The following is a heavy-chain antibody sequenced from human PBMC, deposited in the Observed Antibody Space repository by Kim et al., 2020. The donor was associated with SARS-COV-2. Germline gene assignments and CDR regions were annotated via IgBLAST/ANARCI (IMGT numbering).Heavy chain of an antibody. CDR2: PVGGAK. CDR3: VSDKKL. V-gene: IGHV3-7*01. J-gene: IGHJ4*02. Sequence: PVGGAKSYAESVKGRFTISRDNAKNSVYLQMNSLRAEDTAVYYCVSDKKLWGQGTLVTVSS.